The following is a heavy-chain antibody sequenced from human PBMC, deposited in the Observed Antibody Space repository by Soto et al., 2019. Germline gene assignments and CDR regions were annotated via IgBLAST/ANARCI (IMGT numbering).Heavy chain of an antibody. J-gene: IGHJ4*02. V-gene: IGHV2-26*01. CDR2: IFSNDEK. D-gene: IGHD3-10*01. Sequence: QVTLKESGPVLVKPTETLTLTCTVSGFSLSNARMGVSWIRQPPGKALEWLAHIFSNDEKSYSTSLKSRLTISKDTSKSQVVLTMTNMDPVDTATYYCARIHRITMAPTVLGVQYYFDYWGQGTLVTVSS. CDR3: ARIHRITMAPTVLGVQYYFDY. CDR1: GFSLSNARMG.